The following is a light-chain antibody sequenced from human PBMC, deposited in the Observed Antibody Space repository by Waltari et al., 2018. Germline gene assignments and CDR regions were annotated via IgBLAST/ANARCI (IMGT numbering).Light chain of an antibody. Sequence: DIEMTQSPSALSASVGARVTITCRASRSVSRSLAWYQQKPGKAPKLLISQASSLEDGVTSRFSGSGSGTDFTLTISSLQPDDYASYYCQQYSIYKTFGQGTKVEIK. CDR1: RSVSRS. CDR2: QAS. CDR3: QQYSIYKT. J-gene: IGKJ1*01. V-gene: IGKV1-5*03.